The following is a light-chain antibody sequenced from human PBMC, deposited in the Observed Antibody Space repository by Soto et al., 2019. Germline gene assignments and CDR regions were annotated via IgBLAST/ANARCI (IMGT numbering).Light chain of an antibody. V-gene: IGLV2-14*01. CDR2: EVS. Sequence: QSALTQPASVSGSPGQSITISCTGTSSDVGGYNYVSWYQQHTGKAPKLMIYEVSNRPSGVSNRFSGSKSGTTASLTISGLQAEDEADYYCSSYTSSSTLVVFGGGTKLTVL. J-gene: IGLJ2*01. CDR1: SSDVGGYNY. CDR3: SSYTSSSTLVV.